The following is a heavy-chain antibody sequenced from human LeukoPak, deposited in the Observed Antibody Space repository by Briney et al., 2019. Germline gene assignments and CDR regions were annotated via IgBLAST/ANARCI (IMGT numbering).Heavy chain of an antibody. Sequence: ASVKVSCKASGYTFTSYYMHWVRQAPGQGLEWMGIIDPSGGSTRYPQKFQGRVTMTGDTSTSTVYMELSSLRFEDTAVYYCARGSTYCSSISCPMINCDYWGRGTLVTVSS. V-gene: IGHV1-46*01. J-gene: IGHJ4*02. D-gene: IGHD2-2*01. CDR2: IDPSGGST. CDR1: GYTFTSYY. CDR3: ARGSTYCSSISCPMINCDY.